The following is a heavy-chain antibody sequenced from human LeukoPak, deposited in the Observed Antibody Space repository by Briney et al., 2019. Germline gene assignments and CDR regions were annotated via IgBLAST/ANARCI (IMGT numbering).Heavy chain of an antibody. CDR1: GFTFSSYE. CDR2: ISSSGSTI. Sequence: GGSLRLSCAASGFTFSSYEMNWVRQAPGKGLEWVSYISSSGSTIYYADSVKGRFTISRDNAKNSPYLQMNSLRAEDTAVYYGARDRPSFDYWGQGTLVTVSS. CDR3: ARDRPSFDY. V-gene: IGHV3-48*03. J-gene: IGHJ4*02.